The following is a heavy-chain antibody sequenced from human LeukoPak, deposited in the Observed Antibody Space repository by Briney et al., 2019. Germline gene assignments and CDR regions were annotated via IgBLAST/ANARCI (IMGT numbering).Heavy chain of an antibody. V-gene: IGHV3-30*02. J-gene: IGHJ4*02. D-gene: IGHD3-22*01. CDR3: AKERPKWLSPQIVVLLDEYYFDY. CDR1: GFTFSSYG. Sequence: GGSLRLSCAASGFTFSSYGVHWVRQAPGKGLEWVAFIRYDGSNKYYADSVKGRFTISRDNSKNTLYLQMNSLRAEDTAVYYCAKERPKWLSPQIVVLLDEYYFDYWGQGTLVTVSS. CDR2: IRYDGSNK.